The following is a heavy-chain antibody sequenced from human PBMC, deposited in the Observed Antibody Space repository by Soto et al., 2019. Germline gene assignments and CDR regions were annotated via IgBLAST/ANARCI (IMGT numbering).Heavy chain of an antibody. CDR3: AKDPPNRQQLVRRLGQWFDP. V-gene: IGHV3-30*18. CDR2: ISYDGSNK. D-gene: IGHD6-13*01. CDR1: GFTFSSYG. J-gene: IGHJ5*02. Sequence: LRLSCAASGFTFSSYGMHWVRQAPGKGLEWVAVISYDGSNKYYADSVKGRFTISRDNSKNTLYLQMNSLRAEDTAVYYCAKDPPNRQQLVRRLGQWFDPWGQGTMVTVSA.